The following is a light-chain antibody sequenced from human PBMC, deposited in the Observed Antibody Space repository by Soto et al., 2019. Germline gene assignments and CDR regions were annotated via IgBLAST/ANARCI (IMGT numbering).Light chain of an antibody. Sequence: QSVLTQLPSVSAAPGQKVTISCSGSSSNIGSDFVSWYQQLPGTAPQLLIYENNKRPSGIPDRFSGSKSATSATLGITGLQTGDEADYYCAAWDTSLSGGVFGGGTKLTVL. J-gene: IGLJ3*02. CDR2: ENN. CDR3: AAWDTSLSGGV. CDR1: SSNIGSDF. V-gene: IGLV1-51*02.